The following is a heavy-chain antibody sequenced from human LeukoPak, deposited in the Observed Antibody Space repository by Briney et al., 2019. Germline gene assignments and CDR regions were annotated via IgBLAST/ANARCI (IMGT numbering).Heavy chain of an antibody. CDR1: GDSMSGYY. V-gene: IGHV4-31*03. D-gene: IGHD7-27*01. Sequence: SETLSLTCTVSGDSMSGYYWSWIRQHPGKGLEWIGYISYSGSTYYNPSLKSRVIISVDTSKNQFSLRLSSVTAADTAVYYCAGEVTGEHWFDPWGQGTLVTVSS. CDR3: AGEVTGEHWFDP. CDR2: ISYSGST. J-gene: IGHJ5*02.